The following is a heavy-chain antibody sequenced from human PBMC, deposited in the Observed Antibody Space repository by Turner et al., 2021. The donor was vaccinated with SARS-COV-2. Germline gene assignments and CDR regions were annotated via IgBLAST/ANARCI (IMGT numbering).Heavy chain of an antibody. CDR2: IYYSGST. J-gene: IGHJ4*02. CDR1: GGSISSSSYY. D-gene: IGHD3-22*01. V-gene: IGHV4-39*01. Sequence: LQLQESGPGLVKHSETLSLPCTVSGGSISSSSYYWGWIRQPPGKGREWIGSIYYSGSTYYNPSLKLRFTISVDTSNNQFSRKLSSVTATDTALYYCARHYYDSSGFYYPDYWGQGTLVTVSS. CDR3: ARHYYDSSGFYYPDY.